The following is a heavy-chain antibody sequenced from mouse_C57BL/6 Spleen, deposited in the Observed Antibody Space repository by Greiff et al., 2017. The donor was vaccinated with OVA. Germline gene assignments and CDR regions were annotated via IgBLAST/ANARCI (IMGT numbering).Heavy chain of an antibody. CDR1: GFSFNTYA. Sequence: EVKLVESGGGLVQPKGSLKLSCAASGFSFNTYAMNWVRQAPGKGLEWVARIRSKSNNYATYYADSVKDRFTISRDDSESMLYLQMNNLKTEDTAMYYCVRQKSLLFDYWGQGTTLTVSS. CDR3: VRQKSLLFDY. D-gene: IGHD2-10*01. J-gene: IGHJ2*01. CDR2: IRSKSNNYAT. V-gene: IGHV10-1*01.